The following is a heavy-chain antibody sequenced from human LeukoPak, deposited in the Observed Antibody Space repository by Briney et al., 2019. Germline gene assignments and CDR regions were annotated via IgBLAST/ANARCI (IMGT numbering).Heavy chain of an antibody. Sequence: ETLSLTCAVYGGSFSGYYWSWIRQPPGKGLEWVSVIYSGGSTYYADSVKGRFTISRDNSKNTLYLQMNSLRAEDTAVYYCARGRAEYYDFWSGYSFRGGYYYMDVWGKGTTVTVSS. CDR1: GGSFSGYY. J-gene: IGHJ6*03. V-gene: IGHV3-53*01. CDR2: IYSGGST. CDR3: ARGRAEYYDFWSGYSFRGGYYYMDV. D-gene: IGHD3-3*01.